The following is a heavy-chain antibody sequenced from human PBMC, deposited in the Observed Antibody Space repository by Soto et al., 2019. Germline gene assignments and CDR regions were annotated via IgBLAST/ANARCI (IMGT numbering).Heavy chain of an antibody. J-gene: IGHJ4*02. V-gene: IGHV4-4*02. D-gene: IGHD6-13*01. CDR1: GGSISSSNW. Sequence: QVQLQESGPGLVKPSGTLSLTCAVSGGSISSSNWWSWVRQPPGKGLEWIGEIYHSGSTNYNPSLKSRVTISVDKSKNQFSLKLSSVTAADTAVYYCARVSFWVAAAGNLWYFDYWGQGTLVTVSS. CDR3: ARVSFWVAAAGNLWYFDY. CDR2: IYHSGST.